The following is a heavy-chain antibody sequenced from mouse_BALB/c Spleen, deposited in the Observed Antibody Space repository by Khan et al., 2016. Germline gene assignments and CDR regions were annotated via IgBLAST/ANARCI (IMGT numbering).Heavy chain of an antibody. D-gene: IGHD1-1*01. J-gene: IGHJ1*01. CDR2: INTYSGES. Sequence: QIQLVQSGPELKKPGKTVKISCKASGYTFTNYGMNWVKQAPGKGLKWMGWINTYSGESTYADDFKGRFAFSLETSANTAYLQINNLKNEDTAIYFCARYRYYYGSSRYFDVWGAGTTVTVSS. V-gene: IGHV9-3-1*01. CDR1: GYTFTNYG. CDR3: ARYRYYYGSSRYFDV.